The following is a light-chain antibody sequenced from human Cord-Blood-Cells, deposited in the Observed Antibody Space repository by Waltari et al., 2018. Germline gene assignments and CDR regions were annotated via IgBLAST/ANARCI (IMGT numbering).Light chain of an antibody. Sequence: QSALTQPRSVSGSPGQSVTIYSTGTSSDVGGYNSVPWYQQHPGNAPKLIIDDVSKRPSGVPDRFSGSKCGNTASLTISGLQVEDEADYYCCSYAGSYAWVFGGGTKLTVL. CDR2: DVS. V-gene: IGLV2-11*01. CDR1: SSDVGGYNS. J-gene: IGLJ3*02. CDR3: CSYAGSYAWV.